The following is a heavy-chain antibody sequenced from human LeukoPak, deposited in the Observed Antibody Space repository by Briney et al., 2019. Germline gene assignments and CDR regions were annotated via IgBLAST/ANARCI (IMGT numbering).Heavy chain of an antibody. CDR1: GGSISRGSYY. CDR2: IYTSGTT. Sequence: SETLSLTCTVSGGSISRGSYYWSWIRQPAGKGLEWIGRIYTSGTTYYNPSLKSRATMSVDTSKNKFSLRLSSVTAADTAVYYCAREVAIVQLWSKTHFDSWGQGTLVTVSS. D-gene: IGHD5-18*01. CDR3: AREVAIVQLWSKTHFDS. J-gene: IGHJ4*02. V-gene: IGHV4-61*02.